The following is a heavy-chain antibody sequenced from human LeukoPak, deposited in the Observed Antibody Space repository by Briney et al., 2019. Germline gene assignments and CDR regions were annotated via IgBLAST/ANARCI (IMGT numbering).Heavy chain of an antibody. CDR3: ARMASSTSCHDY. CDR2: IYTSGST. D-gene: IGHD2-2*01. V-gene: IGHV4-61*02. Sequence: SQTLSLTCTVSGGSISSGGYYWSWIRQPAGKGLEWIGRIYTSGSTNYNPSLKSRVTMSVDTSKNQFSLKLSSVTAADTAVYYCARMASSTSCHDYWGQGTLVTVSS. CDR1: GGSISSGGYY. J-gene: IGHJ4*02.